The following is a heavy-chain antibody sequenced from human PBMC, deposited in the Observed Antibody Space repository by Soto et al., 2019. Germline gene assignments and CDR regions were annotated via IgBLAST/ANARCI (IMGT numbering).Heavy chain of an antibody. V-gene: IGHV4-59*08. CDR2: IYYSGST. J-gene: IGHJ2*01. D-gene: IGHD4-17*01. CDR3: ARPGYGDYWYFDL. CDR1: GGSISSYY. Sequence: QVQLQESGPGLVKPSETLSLTCTVSGGSISSYYWSWIRQPPGKGLEWIGYIYYSGSTNDNPSLKSRVTIAVDTSKNQFSLKLSSVTSADTAVYYCARPGYGDYWYFDLWGRGTLVTVSS.